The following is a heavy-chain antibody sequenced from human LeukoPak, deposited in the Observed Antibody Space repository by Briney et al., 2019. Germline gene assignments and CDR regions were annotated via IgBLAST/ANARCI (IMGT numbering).Heavy chain of an antibody. J-gene: IGHJ4*02. CDR2: IYYSGSI. CDR3: ARGGYYDFWSGYYTPSPFDF. D-gene: IGHD3-3*01. V-gene: IGHV4-59*08. CDR1: GGSISSYY. Sequence: PSETLSLTCTVSGGSISSYYWSWIRQPPGKGLEWIGYIYYSGSINYNPSLKSRVTISVDTSKNQFSLKLSSVTAADTAVYYCARGGYYDFWSGYYTPSPFDFWGQGALVTVSS.